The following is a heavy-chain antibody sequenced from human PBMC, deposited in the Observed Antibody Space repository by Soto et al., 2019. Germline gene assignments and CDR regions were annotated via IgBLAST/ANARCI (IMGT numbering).Heavy chain of an antibody. D-gene: IGHD3-9*01. CDR3: AKDAYDIPLYYYYGMDV. V-gene: IGHV3-23*01. J-gene: IGHJ6*02. Sequence: GGSLRLSCAASGFTFSSYAMSWVRQAPGKGLEWVSAISGSGGSTYYADSVKGRFTISRDNSKNTLYLQMNSLRAEDTAVYYCAKDAYDIPLYYYYGMDVWGQGTTVTSP. CDR2: ISGSGGST. CDR1: GFTFSSYA.